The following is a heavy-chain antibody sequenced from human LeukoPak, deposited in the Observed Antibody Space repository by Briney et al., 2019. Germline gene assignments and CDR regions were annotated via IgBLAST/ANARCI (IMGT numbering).Heavy chain of an antibody. CDR3: ASTHNWNYWIDY. D-gene: IGHD1-7*01. J-gene: IGHJ4*02. CDR2: TYYRSKWNN. V-gene: IGHV6-1*01. CDR1: GDSVSSNSAA. Sequence: QTLSLTCAISGDSVSSNSAAWNWIRQSPSRGLEWLGRTYYRSKWNNDYAVSVKDRITINPDTSKNQFSLQLNSVTPEDTAVYYCASTHNWNYWIDYWGQGTLVTVSS.